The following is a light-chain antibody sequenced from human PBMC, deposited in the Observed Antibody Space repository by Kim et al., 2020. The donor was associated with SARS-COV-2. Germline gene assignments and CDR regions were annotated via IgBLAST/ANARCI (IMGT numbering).Light chain of an antibody. CDR1: KLGDKY. Sequence: SYELTQPPSVSVSPGQTASITCSGDKLGDKYACWYQQKPGQSPVLVIYQDSKRPSGIPERFSGSNSGNIATLTISGTQAMDEADYYCQAWDSSNWVFGGGTQLTVL. J-gene: IGLJ3*02. CDR2: QDS. CDR3: QAWDSSNWV. V-gene: IGLV3-1*01.